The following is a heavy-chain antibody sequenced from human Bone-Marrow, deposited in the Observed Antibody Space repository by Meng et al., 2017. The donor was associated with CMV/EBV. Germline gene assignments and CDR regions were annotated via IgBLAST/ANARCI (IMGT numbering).Heavy chain of an antibody. CDR1: GFTFSDYY. CDR2: ISSIGSTI. CDR3: ARRIAAAGTAYYYYGMDV. Sequence: GESLKISCAASGFTFSDYYMSWIRQAPGKGLEWVSYISSIGSTIYYADSVKGRFTISRDNTKNSLYLQMNSLRAEDTAVYYCARRIAAAGTAYYYYGMDVWGQGTTV. V-gene: IGHV3-11*01. D-gene: IGHD6-13*01. J-gene: IGHJ6*01.